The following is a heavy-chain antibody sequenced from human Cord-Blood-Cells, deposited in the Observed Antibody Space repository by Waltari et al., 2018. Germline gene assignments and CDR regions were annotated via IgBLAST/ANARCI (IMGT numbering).Heavy chain of an antibody. V-gene: IGHV3-23*01. CDR1: GFTFSSYA. CDR3: AKGPGAYDSSGYYFDY. D-gene: IGHD3-22*01. Sequence: LVQPGGSLRLSCAASGFTFSSYAMSWVRQAPGKGLEWVSAISGSGGSTYYADSVKGRFTISRDNSKNTLYLQMNSLRAEDTAVYYCAKGPGAYDSSGYYFDYWGQGTLVTVSS. J-gene: IGHJ4*02. CDR2: ISGSGGST.